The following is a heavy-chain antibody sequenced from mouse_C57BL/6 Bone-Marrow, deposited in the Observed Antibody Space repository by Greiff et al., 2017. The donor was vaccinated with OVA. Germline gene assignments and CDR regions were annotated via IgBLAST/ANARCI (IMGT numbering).Heavy chain of an antibody. CDR1: GYTFTGYW. CDR2: ILPGSGST. CDR3: ERGEGYYPHYYAMDY. Sequence: VQLQQSGAELMKPGASVKLSCTATGYTFTGYWIEWVKQRPGHGLEWIVEILPGSGSTNYNEKFKGKATFTADTSSNTIYMQLSSLTTEDSAIYYCERGEGYYPHYYAMDYWGQGTSVTVSS. J-gene: IGHJ4*01. V-gene: IGHV1-9*01. D-gene: IGHD2-3*01.